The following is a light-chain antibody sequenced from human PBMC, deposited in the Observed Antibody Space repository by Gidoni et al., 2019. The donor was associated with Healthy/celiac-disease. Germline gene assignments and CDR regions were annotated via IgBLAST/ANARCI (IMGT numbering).Light chain of an antibody. CDR1: KSMCSY. V-gene: IGKV1-39*01. Sequence: DIQMTQSPSTLAASVGDRVTSTGRASKSMCSYLNWYQQKPGKVTKLLIYAASSLQSGVPSRFSGSGSGTDFTLTISSLPSEDFATCYCQQSYSSPPWTFGQGTKVEIK. CDR2: AAS. J-gene: IGKJ1*01. CDR3: QQSYSSPPWT.